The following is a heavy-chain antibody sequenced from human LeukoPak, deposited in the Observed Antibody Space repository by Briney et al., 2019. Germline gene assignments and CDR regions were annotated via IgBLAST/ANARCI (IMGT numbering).Heavy chain of an antibody. CDR2: ISGSGGST. CDR1: GFTFSSYA. D-gene: IGHD3-16*02. CDR3: AKAHDYVWGSYPSFDY. V-gene: IGHV3-23*01. J-gene: IGHJ4*02. Sequence: PGGSLRLSRAASGFTFSSYAMSWVRQAPGKGLEWVSAISGSGGSTYYADSVKGRFTISRDNSKNTLYLQMNSLRAEDTAVYYCAKAHDYVWGSYPSFDYWGQGALVTVSS.